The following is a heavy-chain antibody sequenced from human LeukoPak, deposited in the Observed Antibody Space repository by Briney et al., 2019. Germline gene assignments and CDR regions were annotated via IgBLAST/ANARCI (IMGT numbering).Heavy chain of an antibody. D-gene: IGHD4-17*01. V-gene: IGHV3-48*01. CDR1: GFTFSSCS. CDR3: ARALISDFLSDYGDSYYFDY. Sequence: QPGGSLRLSCAASGFTFSSCSMNWVRQAPGKGLEWVSYISSSSSTIYYADSVKGRFTISRDNSKNTLYLQMNSLRAEDTAVYYCARALISDFLSDYGDSYYFDYWGQGTLVTVSS. CDR2: ISSSSSTI. J-gene: IGHJ4*02.